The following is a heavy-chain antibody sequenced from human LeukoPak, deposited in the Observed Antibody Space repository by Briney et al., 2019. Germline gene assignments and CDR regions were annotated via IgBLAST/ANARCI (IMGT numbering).Heavy chain of an antibody. J-gene: IGHJ5*02. Sequence: GESLKISCKGFGYSFTTFWIGWVRQMPGKGLEWMGIIYPGDSDTRYSPSFQGQVTISADKSINTAYLQWSSLKASDTAMYYCARGFCTIDNCDNWFDPWSQGTLVTVSS. D-gene: IGHD2-8*01. V-gene: IGHV5-51*01. CDR1: GYSFTTFW. CDR3: ARGFCTIDNCDNWFDP. CDR2: IYPGDSDT.